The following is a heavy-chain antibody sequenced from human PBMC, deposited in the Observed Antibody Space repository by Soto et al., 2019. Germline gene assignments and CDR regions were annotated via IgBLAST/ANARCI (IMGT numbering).Heavy chain of an antibody. V-gene: IGHV3-23*01. CDR1: GFTFSSYA. CDR3: ANFRDDSSGYSVDP. CDR2: ISASGGST. J-gene: IGHJ5*02. D-gene: IGHD3-22*01. Sequence: EVQLLESGGGLVQPGGSLRLSCAASGFTFSSYAMSWVRQAPGKGLEWVSVISASGGSTDYADSVKGRFTISRDNSKNTLYLQMNSLRAEDTAVYYCANFRDDSSGYSVDPWGQGTLVTVSS.